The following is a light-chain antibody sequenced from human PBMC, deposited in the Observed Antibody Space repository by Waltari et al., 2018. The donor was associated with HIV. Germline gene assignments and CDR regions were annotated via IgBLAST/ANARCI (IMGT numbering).Light chain of an antibody. J-gene: IGKJ1*01. Sequence: IQMTQSSSSLSASIGGSVTVSCLANQTISKFLNWYQHKPGIAPALLISSASNLHSGVPSRFGGSGSGTDFALTISSLQPEDYALYYCQQTFSAPWTFGQGTKIDIK. V-gene: IGKV1-39*01. CDR3: QQTFSAPWT. CDR1: QTISKF. CDR2: SAS.